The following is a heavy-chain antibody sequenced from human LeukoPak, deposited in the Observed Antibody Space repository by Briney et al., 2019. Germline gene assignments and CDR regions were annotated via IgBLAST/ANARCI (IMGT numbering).Heavy chain of an antibody. Sequence: GGSLRLSCSASGFTFSSCAMHWVRQAPGKGLEYVSAISSNGGSTYYADSVKGRFTISRDNSKNTLYLQMSSLRAEDTAVYYCVKDVHTSGLDFDYWGQGTLVTVSS. CDR2: ISSNGGST. J-gene: IGHJ4*02. V-gene: IGHV3-64D*06. CDR1: GFTFSSCA. CDR3: VKDVHTSGLDFDY. D-gene: IGHD6-19*01.